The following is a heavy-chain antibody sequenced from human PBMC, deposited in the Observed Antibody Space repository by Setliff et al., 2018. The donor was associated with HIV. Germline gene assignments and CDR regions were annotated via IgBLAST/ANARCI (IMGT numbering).Heavy chain of an antibody. Sequence: GESLKISCTGSGYSFPNYWIAWVRQAPGEGLEWMGIIYPGDSRTRYNPSFQGQVIISADKSINTAYLQWSSLKASDTAMYYCARPQYHDSSDAYDFWGQGTMVTVSS. D-gene: IGHD3-22*01. V-gene: IGHV5-51*01. CDR2: IYPGDSRT. CDR1: GYSFPNYW. J-gene: IGHJ3*01. CDR3: ARPQYHDSSDAYDF.